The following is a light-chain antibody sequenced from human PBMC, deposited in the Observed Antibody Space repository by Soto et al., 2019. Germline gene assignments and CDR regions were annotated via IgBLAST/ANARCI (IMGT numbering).Light chain of an antibody. V-gene: IGLV2-23*01. CDR1: SSDIGSYDL. CDR2: EGS. J-gene: IGLJ2*01. Sequence: QSALTQPASVSGSPGQSITFSCTGTSSDIGSYDLVSWYQHHPARAPKLIIYEGSKRPSGVSMRFSGSKSGYTASLTISGLQAEDEADYFCCSYAGSATYVVFGGGTKLTVL. CDR3: CSYAGSATYVV.